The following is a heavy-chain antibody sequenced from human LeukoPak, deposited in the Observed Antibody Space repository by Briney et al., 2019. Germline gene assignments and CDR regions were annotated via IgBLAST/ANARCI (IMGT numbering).Heavy chain of an antibody. D-gene: IGHD4-17*01. J-gene: IGHJ6*04. V-gene: IGHV5-10-1*01. Sequence: GESLTISCKASGYKFSSRFISWVRQMPGTGLEWMGRVDPSDSSATYSPSFQGHVTISTDKPIATAYLQWTDLKSSDTAIYYCARLGYGDYGMDVWGEGTTVTVSS. CDR1: GYKFSSRF. CDR2: VDPSDSSA. CDR3: ARLGYGDYGMDV.